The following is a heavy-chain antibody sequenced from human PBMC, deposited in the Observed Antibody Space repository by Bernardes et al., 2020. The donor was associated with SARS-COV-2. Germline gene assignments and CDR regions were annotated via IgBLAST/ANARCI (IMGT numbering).Heavy chain of an antibody. D-gene: IGHD2-15*01. J-gene: IGHJ4*02. V-gene: IGHV4-34*01. CDR2: INHSGGT. Sequence: GSLRLSCAASGFTFSTNWMTWVRQAAGKGLEWIGEINHSGGTKYNPSLKSRVSISVDTSKNQFSLRLNSVTAADTAVYYCTRHGGRHFDFWDQGTLVTVSS. CDR3: TRHGGRHFDF. CDR1: GFTFSTNW.